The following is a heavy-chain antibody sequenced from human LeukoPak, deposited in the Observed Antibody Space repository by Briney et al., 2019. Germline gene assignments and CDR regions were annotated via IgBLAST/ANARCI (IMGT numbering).Heavy chain of an antibody. J-gene: IGHJ4*02. V-gene: IGHV3-21*01. CDR2: ISSSSSYI. CDR3: ARGLGSSGWYKESTDY. CDR1: GFTFSSYS. Sequence: GGSLRLSCAASGFTFSSYSMNWVRQAPGEGLEWVSSISSSSSYIYYADSVKGRFTISRDNAKNSLYLQMNSLRAEDTAVYYCARGLGSSGWYKESTDYWGQGTLVTVSS. D-gene: IGHD6-19*01.